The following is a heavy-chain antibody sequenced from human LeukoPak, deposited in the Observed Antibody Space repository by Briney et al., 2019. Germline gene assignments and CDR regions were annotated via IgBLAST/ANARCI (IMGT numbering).Heavy chain of an antibody. V-gene: IGHV3-23*01. CDR1: GFTFSSYA. D-gene: IGHD3-3*01. J-gene: IGHJ6*02. Sequence: GGSLRLSCAASGFTFSSYAMSWVRQAPGKGLEWVSAISGSGGSTYYADSVKGRFTISRDNSKNTLYLQMNSLRAEDTAVYYCAKGAHYDFWSGYSNYYYYYGMDVWGQGTTVTVSS. CDR2: ISGSGGST. CDR3: AKGAHYDFWSGYSNYYYYYGMDV.